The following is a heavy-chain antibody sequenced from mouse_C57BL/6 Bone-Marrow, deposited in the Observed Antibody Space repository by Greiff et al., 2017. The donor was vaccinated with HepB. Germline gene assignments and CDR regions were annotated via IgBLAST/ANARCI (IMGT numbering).Heavy chain of an antibody. J-gene: IGHJ4*01. CDR1: GYTFTSYW. D-gene: IGHD2-1*01. Sequence: QVQLKEPGAELVRPGSSVKLSCKASGYTFTSYWMHWVKQRPIQGLEWIGNIDPSDSETHYNQKFKDKATLTVDKSSSTAYMQLSSLTSEDSAVYYCSRRGDGNFHYYAMDYWGQGTSVTVSS. CDR3: SRRGDGNFHYYAMDY. V-gene: IGHV1-52*01. CDR2: IDPSDSET.